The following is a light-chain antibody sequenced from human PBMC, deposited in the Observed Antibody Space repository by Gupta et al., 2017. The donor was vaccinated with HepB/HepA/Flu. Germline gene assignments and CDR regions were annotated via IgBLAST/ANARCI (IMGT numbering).Light chain of an antibody. CDR1: QSILYSGNNMNS. J-gene: IGKJ1*01. Sequence: DIVMIQSPDSLAVSLGERSTINCKSSQSILYSGNNMNSLAWYQQKPGQPPKMLISWASTRESGVPDRFSGSGSGTDFTLTIRSLQAEDVAVYYCQKYYSSATFGQGTKVEIK. CDR2: WAS. CDR3: QKYYSSAT. V-gene: IGKV4-1*01.